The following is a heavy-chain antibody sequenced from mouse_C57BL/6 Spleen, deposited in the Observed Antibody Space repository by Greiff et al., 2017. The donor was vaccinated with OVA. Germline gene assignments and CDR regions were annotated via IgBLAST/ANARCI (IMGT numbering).Heavy chain of an antibody. V-gene: IGHV1-55*01. CDR3: VRYSNYYAMDY. J-gene: IGHJ4*01. Sequence: VQLQQPGAELVKPGASVKMSCKASGYTFTSYWITWVKQRTGQGLEWIGDIYPGRGSTNYNEKFKSKATLTVDPPSSTAYMQLSSLTSEDSAVYFFVRYSNYYAMDYCGQGTSVTVSS. CDR1: GYTFTSYW. D-gene: IGHD2-5*01. CDR2: IYPGRGST.